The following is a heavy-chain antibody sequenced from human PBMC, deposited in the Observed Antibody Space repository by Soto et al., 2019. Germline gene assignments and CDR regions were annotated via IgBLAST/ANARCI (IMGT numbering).Heavy chain of an antibody. Sequence: GGSLRLSCAASGFTFDDYTMHWVRQAPGKGLEWVSLISWDGGSTYYADSVKGQFTISRDNSKNSLYLQMNSLRTEDTALYYCAKDAYGSGSYYYYYGMDVWGQGTTVTVSS. V-gene: IGHV3-43*01. D-gene: IGHD3-10*01. CDR2: ISWDGGST. CDR3: AKDAYGSGSYYYYYGMDV. J-gene: IGHJ6*02. CDR1: GFTFDDYT.